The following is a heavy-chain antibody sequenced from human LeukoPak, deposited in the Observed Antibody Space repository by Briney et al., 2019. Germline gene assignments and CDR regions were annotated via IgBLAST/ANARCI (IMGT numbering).Heavy chain of an antibody. D-gene: IGHD5-18*01. CDR3: ARGGSLNSYGLVHDAFDI. V-gene: IGHV4-31*03. Sequence: SETLSLTCTVPGGSISSGGYYWSWIRQHPGKGLEWIGYIYYSGSTYYNPSLKSRVTISVDTSKNQFSLKLSSVTAADTAVYYCARGGSLNSYGLVHDAFDIWGQGTMVTVSS. CDR2: IYYSGST. CDR1: GGSISSGGYY. J-gene: IGHJ3*02.